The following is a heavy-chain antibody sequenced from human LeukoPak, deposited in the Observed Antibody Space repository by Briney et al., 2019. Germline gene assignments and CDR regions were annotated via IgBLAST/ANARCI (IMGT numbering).Heavy chain of an antibody. CDR2: ISGSGGDT. D-gene: IGHD2-15*01. V-gene: IGHV3-23*01. Sequence: GSLRLSCAASGFTFSSYAMSWVRQAPGKGLEWLSAISGSGGDTYYADSVKGRFTISRDKSKNTLYLQMNSLRAEDTAVYYCATGYCSGGTCYSIYWGQGTLVTVSS. CDR1: GFTFSSYA. J-gene: IGHJ4*02. CDR3: ATGYCSGGTCYSIY.